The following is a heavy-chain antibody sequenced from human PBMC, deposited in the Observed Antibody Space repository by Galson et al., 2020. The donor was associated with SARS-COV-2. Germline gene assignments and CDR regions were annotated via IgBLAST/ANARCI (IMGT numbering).Heavy chain of an antibody. Sequence: PSETLSLTCTVSGGSISSYYWSWIRQPPGKGLEWIGYIYYSGSTNYNPSLKSRVTISVDTSKNQFSLKLSSVTAADTAVYYCARFSIRTIFGVVITYYGMDVWGQGTTVTVSS. V-gene: IGHV4-59*01. CDR2: IYYSGST. J-gene: IGHJ6*02. D-gene: IGHD3-3*01. CDR1: GGSISSYY. CDR3: ARFSIRTIFGVVITYYGMDV.